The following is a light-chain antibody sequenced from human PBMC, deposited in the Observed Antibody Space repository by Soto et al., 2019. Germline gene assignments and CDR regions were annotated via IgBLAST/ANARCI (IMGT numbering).Light chain of an antibody. Sequence: TRPIIQRQLPSISGKSRQSLLHSAGGTFLFWYLQKPGQSPQLMIYEVSNRFSGVPDRFSGGGSGKDFTLDISRVGDEDVGFYCCMQSTHLPPTFAQGTRLEIK. CDR3: MQSTHLPPT. CDR2: EVS. CDR1: QSLLHSAGGTF. V-gene: IGKV2D-29*02. J-gene: IGKJ5*01.